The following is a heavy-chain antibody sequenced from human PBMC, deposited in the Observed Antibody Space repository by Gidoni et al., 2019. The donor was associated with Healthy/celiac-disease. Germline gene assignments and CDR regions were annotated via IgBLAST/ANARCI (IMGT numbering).Heavy chain of an antibody. CDR3: AKPAGAYTSSGWTFDY. D-gene: IGHD6-19*01. J-gene: IGHJ4*02. Sequence: EVQLLESGGGLVQPGGSLSLSCAASGFTFSSSAMSWVRQVPGKGLECVSAISGSGGSTYYADSVKGRFTISRNNSKNTLYLQMNSLRAEDTAVYYCAKPAGAYTSSGWTFDYWGQGTLVTVSS. V-gene: IGHV3-23*01. CDR1: GFTFSSSA. CDR2: ISGSGGST.